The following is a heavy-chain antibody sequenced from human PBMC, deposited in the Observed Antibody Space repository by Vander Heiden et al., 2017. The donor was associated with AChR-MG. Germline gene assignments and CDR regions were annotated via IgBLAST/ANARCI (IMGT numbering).Heavy chain of an antibody. Sequence: QVQLVESGGGVVQPGRSLRLSCAASGFTSSSHILHWVRQAPGKGLEWVALTSSDGSNKYYLESVKGRFTISRDNSKNTVFLQMSSLRVEDTAVYYCARGPVFTSDSGPIWEGLFDYWGQGTLVTVSS. CDR3: ARGPVFTSDSGPIWEGLFDY. J-gene: IGHJ4*02. CDR1: GFTSSSHI. D-gene: IGHD3-10*01. V-gene: IGHV3-30-3*01. CDR2: TSSDGSNK.